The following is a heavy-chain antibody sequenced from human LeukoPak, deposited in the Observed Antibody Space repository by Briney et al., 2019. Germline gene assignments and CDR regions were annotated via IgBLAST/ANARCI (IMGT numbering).Heavy chain of an antibody. D-gene: IGHD1-26*01. V-gene: IGHV3-21*01. J-gene: IGHJ4*02. CDR1: GFTFSSYS. CDR2: ISSSSSYI. Sequence: GGSLRLSCASSGFTFSSYSMNWVRQAPGKGLEWVSSISSSSSYIYYADSVKGRFTISRDNAKNSLYLQMNSLRAEDTAVYYCARDRGGATSDYWGQGTLVTVSS. CDR3: ARDRGGATSDY.